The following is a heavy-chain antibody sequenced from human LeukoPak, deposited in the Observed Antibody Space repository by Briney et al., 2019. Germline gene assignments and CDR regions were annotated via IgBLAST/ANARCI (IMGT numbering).Heavy chain of an antibody. J-gene: IGHJ4*02. CDR2: INPSGGST. V-gene: IGHV1-46*01. D-gene: IGHD2-2*01. CDR3: AREFRGYCSSTSCYARIFDY. Sequence: ASVKVSCKASGYTFTGYYMHWVRQAPGQGLEWMGIINPSGGSTSYAQKFQGRVTMTRDTSTSTVYMELSSLRSEDTAVYYCAREFRGYCSSTSCYARIFDYWGQGTLVTVSS. CDR1: GYTFTGYY.